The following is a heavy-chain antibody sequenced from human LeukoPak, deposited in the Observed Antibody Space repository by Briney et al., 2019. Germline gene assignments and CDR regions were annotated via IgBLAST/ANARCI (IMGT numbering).Heavy chain of an antibody. CDR1: GGTFCSYA. D-gene: IGHD2-2*01. V-gene: IGHV1-69*05. CDR2: IIPIFATA. J-gene: IGHJ6*03. Sequence: SVSVSYKASGGTFCSYAISWLRQSPGQGLEWMGGIIPIFATANYAQKFQGRVTITTDESTSTAYMELSSLRSEDTAVYYCARAPIVVVPAATTYYYYYYMDVWGKGTTVTVSS. CDR3: ARAPIVVVPAATTYYYYYYMDV.